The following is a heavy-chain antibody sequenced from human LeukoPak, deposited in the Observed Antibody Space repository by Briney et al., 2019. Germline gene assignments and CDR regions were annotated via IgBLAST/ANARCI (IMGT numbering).Heavy chain of an antibody. D-gene: IGHD4-17*01. CDR1: GYTFTSYY. CDR2: INPSGGST. Sequence: ASVKVSCKASGYTFTSYYMHWARQAPGQGLEWMGIINPSGGSTSYAQKFQGRVTMTRDTSTSTVYMELSSLRSEDTAVYYCARDRNGDYYFDYWGQGTLVTVSS. CDR3: ARDRNGDYYFDY. V-gene: IGHV1-46*01. J-gene: IGHJ4*02.